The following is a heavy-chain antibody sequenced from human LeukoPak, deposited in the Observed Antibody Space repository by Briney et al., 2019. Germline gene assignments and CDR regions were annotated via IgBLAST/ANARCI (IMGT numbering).Heavy chain of an antibody. Sequence: GGSLRLSCAASGFTFSSYWMHWVRQAPGKGLVWVSRINSDGSSTSYADSVKGRFTISRDNAKNTLYLQMNSLRAEDTAVYYCARCDSDGDPWYYGMDVWGKGTTVTVSS. CDR1: GFTFSSYW. CDR3: ARCDSDGDPWYYGMDV. CDR2: INSDGSST. D-gene: IGHD4-17*01. V-gene: IGHV3-74*01. J-gene: IGHJ6*04.